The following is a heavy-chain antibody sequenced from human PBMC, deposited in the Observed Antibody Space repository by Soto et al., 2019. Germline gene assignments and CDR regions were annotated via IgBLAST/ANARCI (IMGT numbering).Heavy chain of an antibody. J-gene: IGHJ3*02. D-gene: IGHD4-17*01. Sequence: ASVKVSCKASGYTFTSYGISWVRQAPGQGLEWMGWISAYNGNTNYAQKLQGRVTMTTDTSTSTAYMELRSLRSDDTAVYYCAASVSIRPNDAFDIWGQGTMVTVSS. CDR2: ISAYNGNT. CDR1: GYTFTSYG. V-gene: IGHV1-18*01. CDR3: AASVSIRPNDAFDI.